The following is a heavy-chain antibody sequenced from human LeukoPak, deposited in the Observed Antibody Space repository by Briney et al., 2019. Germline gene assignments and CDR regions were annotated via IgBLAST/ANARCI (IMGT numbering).Heavy chain of an antibody. CDR3: ARDASASWDYFDY. CDR2: ISSSSSYI. CDR1: GFTFSSYS. D-gene: IGHD6-25*01. V-gene: IGHV3-21*01. Sequence: GGSLRLSCAASGFTFSSYSMNWVRQAPGKGLECVSSISSSSSYIYYADSVKGRFTISRDNAKNSLYLQMNSLRAEDTAVYYCARDASASWDYFDYWGQGTLVTVSS. J-gene: IGHJ4*02.